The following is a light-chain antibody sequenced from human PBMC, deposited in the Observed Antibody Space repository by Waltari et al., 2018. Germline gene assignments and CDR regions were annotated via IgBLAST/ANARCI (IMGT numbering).Light chain of an antibody. Sequence: VMTQSPATLSVSPGERATLSCRASQSVRSDLAWYQQKPGQAPRLLIYGASARATGIPARFSGAGSGTAFTLTISSLQSEDFAVYYCHQYNNWPLTFGGGTKVEIK. CDR2: GAS. J-gene: IGKJ4*01. V-gene: IGKV3-15*01. CDR3: HQYNNWPLT. CDR1: QSVRSD.